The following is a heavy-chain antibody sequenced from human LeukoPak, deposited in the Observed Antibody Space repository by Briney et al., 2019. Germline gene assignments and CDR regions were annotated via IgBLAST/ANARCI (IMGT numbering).Heavy chain of an antibody. CDR3: AREGDDCSSTSCYVRGENWFDP. CDR2: ISSSSSYT. V-gene: IGHV3-11*06. CDR1: GFTFSDYY. D-gene: IGHD2-2*01. Sequence: PGGSLRLSCAASGFTFSDYYMSWIRQAPGKGLEWVSYISSSSSYTNYADSVKGRFTIYRDNAKNSLYLQMNSLRAEDTAVYYCAREGDDCSSTSCYVRGENWFDPWGQGTLVTVSS. J-gene: IGHJ5*02.